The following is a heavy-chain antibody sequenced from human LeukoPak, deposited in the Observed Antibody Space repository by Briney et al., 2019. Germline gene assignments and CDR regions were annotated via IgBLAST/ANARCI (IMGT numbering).Heavy chain of an antibody. D-gene: IGHD4-23*01. CDR2: IYTSGST. Sequence: TLSLTCTVSGGSISSGSYYWSWIRQPAGKGLEWIGRIYTSGSTNYNPSLKSRVTISVDTSKNQFSLKLSSVTAADTAVYYCARDFYGGKGYYGMDVWGQGTTVTVSS. V-gene: IGHV4-61*02. CDR1: GGSISSGSYY. CDR3: ARDFYGGKGYYGMDV. J-gene: IGHJ6*02.